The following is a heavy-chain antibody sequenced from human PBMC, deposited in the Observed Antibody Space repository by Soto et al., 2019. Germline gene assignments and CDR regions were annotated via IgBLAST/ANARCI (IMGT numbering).Heavy chain of an antibody. CDR2: IIPIFKTP. V-gene: IGHV1-69*01. J-gene: IGHJ4*02. CDR3: ARGHGYNGAHFDY. Sequence: QVQLVQSGTELKKPGSSVNVSCKASGGTFDSYAINWVRQAPGQGLEWMGGIIPIFKTPKYAQKFQGRVTITADESSSTASMELSSLTSEDTAMYYCARGHGYNGAHFDYWGQGTLVTVSS. CDR1: GGTFDSYA. D-gene: IGHD6-25*01.